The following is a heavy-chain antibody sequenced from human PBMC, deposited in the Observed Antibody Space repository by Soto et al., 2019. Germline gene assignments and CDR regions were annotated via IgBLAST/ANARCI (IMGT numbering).Heavy chain of an antibody. CDR1: GYNFRDYD. Sequence: SCKASGYNFRDYDINWVRQAPGKGLEWVAIIWFDGSPKYYADSVKGRFTISRDNSKNTLYLQMNSLRAEDTAVYYCARDNGYSSSAQWGYDYGMDVWGQGTTVTVS. V-gene: IGHV3-33*08. J-gene: IGHJ6*02. CDR3: ARDNGYSSSAQWGYDYGMDV. D-gene: IGHD6-19*01. CDR2: IWFDGSPK.